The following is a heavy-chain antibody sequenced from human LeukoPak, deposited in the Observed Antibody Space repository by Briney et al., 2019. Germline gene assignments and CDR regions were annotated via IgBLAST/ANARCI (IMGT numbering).Heavy chain of an antibody. CDR2: IYYSGST. CDR1: GGSISSSSYY. D-gene: IGHD3-22*01. V-gene: IGHV4-39*07. J-gene: IGHJ3*02. CDR3: ARDLTPHRYYYDSSGYYYVRDAFDI. Sequence: PSETLSLTCTVSGGSISSSSYYWGWIRQPPGKGLEWIGSIYYSGSTYYNPSLKSRVTISVDTSKNQFSLKLSSMTAADTAVYYCARDLTPHRYYYDSSGYYYVRDAFDIWGQGTMVTVSS.